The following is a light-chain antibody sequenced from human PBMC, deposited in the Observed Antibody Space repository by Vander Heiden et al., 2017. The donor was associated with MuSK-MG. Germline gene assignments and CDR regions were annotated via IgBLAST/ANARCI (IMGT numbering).Light chain of an antibody. CDR3: QLCYSDPPLT. V-gene: IGKV1-39*01. Sequence: DIQMTQSPSSLSASVGDRVTITCWASQSISSYLNWYQQKPWKAPKLLIYAASSLQSWVPSRFSGSRSGTDFTLTISSLQPDDFATYYCQLCYSDPPLTFGGGTKVEIK. CDR2: AAS. J-gene: IGKJ4*01. CDR1: QSISSY.